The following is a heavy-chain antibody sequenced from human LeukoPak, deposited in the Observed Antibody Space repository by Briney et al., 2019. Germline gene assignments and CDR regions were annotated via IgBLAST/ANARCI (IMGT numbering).Heavy chain of an antibody. Sequence: SETLSLTCSVSGYSISSGYYWGWIRQPPGKGLEWIGSIYHSGSTYYNPSLKSRVTISVDTSKNQFSLKLSSVTAADTAVYYCTRVGTDYGGNSYFDYWGQGTLVTVSS. CDR1: GYSISSGYY. CDR3: TRVGTDYGGNSYFDY. D-gene: IGHD4-23*01. V-gene: IGHV4-38-2*02. J-gene: IGHJ4*02. CDR2: IYHSGST.